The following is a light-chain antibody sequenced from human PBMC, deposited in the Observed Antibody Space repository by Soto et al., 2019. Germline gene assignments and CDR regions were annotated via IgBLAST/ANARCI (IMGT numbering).Light chain of an antibody. J-gene: IGKJ2*01. CDR2: KAS. CDR3: QQYNTYVS. V-gene: IGKV1-5*03. CDR1: QRINVW. Sequence: DIQMTQSPSTLSASVGDRVTITCRASQRINVWLAWYQQKPGRAPMLLIYKASSLESGVPSRFSGSGSGTEFTLTISSLQPDDFGTYYCQQYNTYVSFGQGTKPEIK.